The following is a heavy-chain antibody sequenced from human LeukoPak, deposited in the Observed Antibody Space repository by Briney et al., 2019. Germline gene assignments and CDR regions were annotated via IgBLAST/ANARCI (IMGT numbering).Heavy chain of an antibody. D-gene: IGHD1-1*01. CDR1: GGSFSGYY. CDR3: ARDAAYRGFDY. V-gene: IGHV4-34*01. Sequence: SETLSLTCAVYGGSFSGYYWSWIRQPPGKGLEWIGEINHSGSTNYNPSLKSRVTMSVDTSKNQFSLKLSSVTAADTAVYYCARDAAYRGFDYWGQGTLVTVSS. J-gene: IGHJ4*02. CDR2: INHSGST.